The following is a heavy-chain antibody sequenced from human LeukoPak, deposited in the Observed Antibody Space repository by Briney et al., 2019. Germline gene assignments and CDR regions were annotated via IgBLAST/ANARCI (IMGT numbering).Heavy chain of an antibody. J-gene: IGHJ6*02. CDR3: ARSIYYDILTGYGYYYGMDV. V-gene: IGHV5-51*01. D-gene: IGHD3-9*01. Sequence: GESLKISCKGSGYSFTSYWIGWVRQMPGKGLEWMGIIYPGDSDTRYSPSFQGQVTISADKSISTAYLQWSSLKASDTAMYYCARSIYYDILTGYGYYYGMDVWGQGTTVTVSS. CDR2: IYPGDSDT. CDR1: GYSFTSYW.